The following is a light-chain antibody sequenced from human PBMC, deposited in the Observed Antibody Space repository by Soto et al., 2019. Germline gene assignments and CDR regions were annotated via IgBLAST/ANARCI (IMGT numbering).Light chain of an antibody. Sequence: EIVMTQSPASLSVSPGDGAILSCRASQSVASNVAWYQQKHGQSPRLLIHGASTRAVGVLSRFSGSGSGTDFALTFSGLHSEDFAVCYCPEYHNWPPQYTFGQGTELQIK. V-gene: IGKV3-15*01. CDR2: GAS. J-gene: IGKJ2*01. CDR1: QSVASN. CDR3: PEYHNWPPQYT.